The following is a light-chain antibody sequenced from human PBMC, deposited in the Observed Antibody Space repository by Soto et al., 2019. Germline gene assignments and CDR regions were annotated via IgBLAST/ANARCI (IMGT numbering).Light chain of an antibody. CDR2: GAS. V-gene: IGKV3-20*01. J-gene: IGKJ1*01. CDR3: QRYGTSLTWT. CDR1: QSVSSN. Sequence: EGATLSCRASQSVSSNLAWYQQKPGQAPRLLIYGASSRATGIPDRFSGSGSETDFTLTISRLEPEDFAVYYCQRYGTSLTWTFGQGTRWIS.